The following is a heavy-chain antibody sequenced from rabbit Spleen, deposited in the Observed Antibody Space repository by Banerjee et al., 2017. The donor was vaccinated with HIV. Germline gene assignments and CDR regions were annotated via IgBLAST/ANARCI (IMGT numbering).Heavy chain of an antibody. CDR2: IGSGATGNN. D-gene: IGHD6-1*01. V-gene: IGHV1S45*01. CDR1: GVSFSNSDY. CDR3: ARTTYGYDDYADLYYAAMDL. J-gene: IGHJ6*01. Sequence: QEQLVESGGGLVQPEGSLTLTCTASGVSFSNSDYMCWVRQAPGKGLEWIGCIGSGATGNNYYATWAKGRFTISKTSSTTLTLQMTSLTAADTATYFCARTTYGYDDYADLYYAAMDLWGQGTLVTVS.